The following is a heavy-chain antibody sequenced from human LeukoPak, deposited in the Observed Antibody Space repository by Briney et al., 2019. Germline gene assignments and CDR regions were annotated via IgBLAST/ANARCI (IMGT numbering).Heavy chain of an antibody. CDR3: AGFAEYYYGSGSYYPFDY. V-gene: IGHV4-39*01. CDR1: GGSISSSSYC. CDR2: IYYSGST. Sequence: SETLSLTCTVSGGSISSSSYCWGWIRQPPGKGLEWIGSIYYSGSTYYNPSLKSRVTISVDTSKNQFSLKLSSVTAADTAVYYCAGFAEYYYGSGSYYPFDYWGQGTLVTVSS. J-gene: IGHJ4*02. D-gene: IGHD3-10*01.